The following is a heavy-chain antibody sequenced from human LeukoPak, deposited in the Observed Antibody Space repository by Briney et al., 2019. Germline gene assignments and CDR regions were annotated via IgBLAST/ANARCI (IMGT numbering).Heavy chain of an antibody. V-gene: IGHV4-59*08. J-gene: IGHJ6*03. CDR1: GGSISSYY. D-gene: IGHD3-16*01. CDR3: ARGSGGVYFYYMDV. Sequence: SETLSLTCTVSGGSISSYYWSWIRQPPGKGLEWIGYIYYSGSTNYNPSLKSRVTISLDTSKNQFSLKLKSVTAADTAVYYCARGSGGVYFYYMDVWGKGTPVTVSS. CDR2: IYYSGST.